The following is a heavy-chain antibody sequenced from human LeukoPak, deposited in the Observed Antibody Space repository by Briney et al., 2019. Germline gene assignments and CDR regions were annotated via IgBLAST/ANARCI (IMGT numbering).Heavy chain of an antibody. CDR3: ARRGPVTTPYYHYYMDV. D-gene: IGHD4-17*01. Sequence: SETLSLTCTVSGGSISSYYWSWIRQPPGKGLEWIGYIYYSGSTNYNPSLKSRVTISVDTSKNQFSLKLSSVTAADTAVYYCARRGPVTTPYYHYYMDVWGKGTTVTVSS. CDR1: GGSISSYY. V-gene: IGHV4-59*08. CDR2: IYYSGST. J-gene: IGHJ6*03.